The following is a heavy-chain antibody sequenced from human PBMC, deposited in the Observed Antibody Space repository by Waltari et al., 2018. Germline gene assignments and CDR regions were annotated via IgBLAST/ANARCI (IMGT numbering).Heavy chain of an antibody. V-gene: IGHV4-39*01. CDR1: GVSISPSRYY. D-gene: IGHD1-7*01. CDR3: ATLPIPLELWYFDL. CDR2: LHFGGSS. J-gene: IGHJ2*01. Sequence: QLQLQESGPGLVNPSETLSLTCTVSGVSISPSRYYWGWIRQPPGKGLDLFGSLHFGGSSYFNPSLNSRVTISVDTSKNQFSLKLTSVTAADTAVYYCATLPIPLELWYFDLWGRGTLVTVSS.